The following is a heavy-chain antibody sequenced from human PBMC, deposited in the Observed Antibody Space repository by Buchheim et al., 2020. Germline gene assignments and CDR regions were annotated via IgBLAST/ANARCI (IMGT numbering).Heavy chain of an antibody. V-gene: IGHV1-2*02. D-gene: IGHD2-2*01. CDR2: INPNSGGT. J-gene: IGHJ5*02. CDR1: GYTFTGYY. CDR3: ARGLRGRVPAAMRPNWFDP. Sequence: QVQLVQSGAEVKKPGASVKVSCKASGYTFTGYYMHWVRQAPGQGLEWMGWINPNSGGTNYSQKFQGRVTMTRDTSIRPAYMELSRLRSDDTAVYYCARGLRGRVPAAMRPNWFDPWGQGTL.